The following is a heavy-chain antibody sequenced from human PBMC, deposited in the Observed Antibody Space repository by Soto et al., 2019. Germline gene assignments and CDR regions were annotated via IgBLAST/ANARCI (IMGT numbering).Heavy chain of an antibody. J-gene: IGHJ4*02. V-gene: IGHV3-30*18. CDR2: ISYDGSNK. D-gene: IGHD1-1*01. CDR3: AKDWALTPKSSATHQYYFDY. CDR1: GFTFSSYG. Sequence: QVQLVESGGGVVQPGRSLRLSCAASGFTFSSYGMHWVRQAPGKGLEWVVVISYDGSNKYYADSVKGRFTISRDNSKNTLYLQMNSLRAEDTAVYYCAKDWALTPKSSATHQYYFDYWGQGTLVTVSS.